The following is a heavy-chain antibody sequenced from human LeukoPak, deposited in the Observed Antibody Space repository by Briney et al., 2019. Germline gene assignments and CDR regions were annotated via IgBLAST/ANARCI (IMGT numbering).Heavy chain of an antibody. CDR2: ISAYNGNT. CDR3: ARDQEYSSSWSPCDY. D-gene: IGHD6-13*01. J-gene: IGHJ4*02. CDR1: VSTFTSYG. Sequence: ASVKVSCKASVSTFTSYGISWVRQAPGQGLEWMGWISAYNGNTNYAQKLQGRVTMTTDTSTSTAYMELRSLRSDDTAVYYCARDQEYSSSWSPCDYWGQGTLVTVSS. V-gene: IGHV1-18*01.